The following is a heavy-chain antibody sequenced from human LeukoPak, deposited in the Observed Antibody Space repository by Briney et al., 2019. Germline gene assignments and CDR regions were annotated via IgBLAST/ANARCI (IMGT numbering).Heavy chain of an antibody. CDR2: ISSDVSHK. CDR1: GFTFSQYD. CDR3: AKDSPREPAASDAFDI. Sequence: PGRSLRLSCAASGFTFSQYDMHWVRQAPGKGLEWVAVISSDVSHKYYADYVEGRFTISRDNSRNTMYLQMNSLRAEDTAVYYCAKDSPREPAASDAFDIWGQGTMVTVSS. V-gene: IGHV3-30*18. D-gene: IGHD2-2*01. J-gene: IGHJ3*02.